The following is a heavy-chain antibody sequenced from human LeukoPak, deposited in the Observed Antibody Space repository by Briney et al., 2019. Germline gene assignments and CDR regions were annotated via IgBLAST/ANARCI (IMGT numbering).Heavy chain of an antibody. CDR3: ASTSRAVAGTVIYNWFDP. J-gene: IGHJ5*02. V-gene: IGHV1-69*05. CDR2: IIPIFGTA. Sequence: ASVKVSCMASGGTFSSYAISWVRQAPGQGLEWMGGIIPIFGTANYAQKFQGRVTITTDESTSTAYMELSSLRSEDTAVYYCASTSRAVAGTVIYNWFDPWGQGTLVTVSS. CDR1: GGTFSSYA. D-gene: IGHD6-19*01.